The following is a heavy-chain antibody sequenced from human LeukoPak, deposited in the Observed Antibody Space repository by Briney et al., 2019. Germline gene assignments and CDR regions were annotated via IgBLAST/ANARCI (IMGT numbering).Heavy chain of an antibody. V-gene: IGHV4-59*01. CDR3: ANGNRCTSPNCLGYYYFYMDV. CDR1: GGSISSYY. D-gene: IGHD2-2*01. CDR2: IYYSGST. Sequence: SETLSLTCTVSGGSISSYYWSWIRQPTGKGLEWIGYIYYSGSTNYNPSLKSRVTISVDTSKNQFSLKLSSVTAADTAVYYCANGNRCTSPNCLGYYYFYMDVWGKGTTVTVSS. J-gene: IGHJ6*03.